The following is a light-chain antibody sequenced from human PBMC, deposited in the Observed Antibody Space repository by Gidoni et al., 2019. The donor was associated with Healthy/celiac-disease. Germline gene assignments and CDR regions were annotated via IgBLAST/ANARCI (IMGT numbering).Light chain of an antibody. CDR3: QQYDNLPIT. Sequence: DIQMTQSPSSLSASVGDRVTITCQASQDISNYLNWYQQKPGKAPKLLIYDASNLETGVPSRFSGSVSGTDFTFTISSLQPEDIATYYCQQYDNLPITFGQXTRLEIK. J-gene: IGKJ5*01. CDR2: DAS. CDR1: QDISNY. V-gene: IGKV1-33*01.